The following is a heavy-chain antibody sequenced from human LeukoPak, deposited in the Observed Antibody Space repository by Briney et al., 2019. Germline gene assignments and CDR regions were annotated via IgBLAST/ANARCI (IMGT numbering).Heavy chain of an antibody. V-gene: IGHV3-74*01. J-gene: IGHJ4*02. D-gene: IGHD2-21*01. Sequence: PGGSLRLSCVTSGFTFTSYWMHWVRQAPGKGLEWVSNVNSDGLNTKYADSVKGRFTISRDNAKRTLYLHMNSLRVEDTAVYYCVRVLGGSGGYCHFDYWGQGTLVTVSS. CDR2: VNSDGLNT. CDR3: VRVLGGSGGYCHFDY. CDR1: GFTFTSYW.